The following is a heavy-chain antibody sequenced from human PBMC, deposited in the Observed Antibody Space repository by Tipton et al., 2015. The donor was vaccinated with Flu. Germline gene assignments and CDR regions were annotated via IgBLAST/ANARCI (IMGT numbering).Heavy chain of an antibody. Sequence: TLSFTCTVSGGPISSYYRRWIRQPAWKGLESIGRIYYSGNTNYNPSLKSRVTISVDTSKNQFSLRLSSVTAADTAVYYCARATPGRAGCDYDGQATLVTVS. CDR3: ARATPGRAGCDY. J-gene: IGHJ4*02. CDR2: IYYSGNT. CDR1: GGPISSYY. D-gene: IGHD2-15*01. V-gene: IGHV4-4*07.